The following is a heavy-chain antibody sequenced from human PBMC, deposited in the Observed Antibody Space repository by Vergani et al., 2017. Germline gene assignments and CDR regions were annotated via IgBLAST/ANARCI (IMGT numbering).Heavy chain of an antibody. J-gene: IGHJ5*01. CDR1: GFSFNSYR. Sequence: DVHLAESGGGFFQPGGPLRLSCSASGFSFNSYRMHWVRQVPGKGLLWVSRVKSDGGSTAYADSVKGRFTISRDNAHNTLYLQKNSLMVEDTGVYCCARAICLDASYMSSWLDSRGQGTLVSVSS. CDR2: VKSDGGST. V-gene: IGHV3-74*03. CDR3: ARAICLDASYMSSWLDS. D-gene: IGHD3-10*01.